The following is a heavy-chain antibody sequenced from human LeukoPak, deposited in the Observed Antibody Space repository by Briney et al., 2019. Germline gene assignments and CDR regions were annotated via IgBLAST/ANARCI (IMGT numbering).Heavy chain of an antibody. D-gene: IGHD3-16*02. V-gene: IGHV5-51*01. CDR1: GYSFTSYW. CDR3: ARQGGYVWGSYRYTLPFDY. CDR2: IYPGDSAT. Sequence: GESLKISCKGSGYSFTSYWIGWVRQMPGKGLEWMGIIYPGDSATRYSPSFQGQVTISADNPISTAYPQWSSLKASDTAMYYCARQGGYVWGSYRYTLPFDYWGQGTLVTVSS. J-gene: IGHJ4*02.